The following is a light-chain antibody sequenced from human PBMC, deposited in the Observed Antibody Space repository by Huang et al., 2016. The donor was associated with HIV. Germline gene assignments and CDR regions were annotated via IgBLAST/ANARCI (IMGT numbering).Light chain of an antibody. CDR1: QGISIS. CDR3: QQYHKYPLT. CDR2: AAS. Sequence: DIQMTQSPSSLSASVGDRVTITCRASQGISISLAWFQQKPGKAPKSLIYAASRLLSGVPSKFSGRGSGTDFTLTINSLQPDDFATYYCQQYHKYPLTFGPGTKVDLK. J-gene: IGKJ3*01. V-gene: IGKV1-16*02.